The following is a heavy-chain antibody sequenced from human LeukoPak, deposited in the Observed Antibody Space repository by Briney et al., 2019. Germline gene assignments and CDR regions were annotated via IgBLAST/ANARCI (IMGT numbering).Heavy chain of an antibody. CDR3: AREFDGSASGAGY. Sequence: GGSLRLSCSASGFTFSGFWMSWVRQAPGKGLEWVANINQDGTEKHYVGSVKGRFTISRDNAKSSLYLQMNSLRAEDTAVYYCAREFDGSASGAGYWGQGTLVTVSS. V-gene: IGHV3-7*01. CDR2: INQDGTEK. J-gene: IGHJ4*02. D-gene: IGHD1-26*01. CDR1: GFTFSGFW.